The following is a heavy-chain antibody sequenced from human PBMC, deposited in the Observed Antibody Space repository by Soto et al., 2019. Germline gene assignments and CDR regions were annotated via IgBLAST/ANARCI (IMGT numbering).Heavy chain of an antibody. CDR2: IYYSGNI. Sequence: QVQLQESGPGLVKPSETLSLTCTVSGDSVTSRSYYWTWVRQPPGKGLEWIGYIYYSGNINYNPSLKNRFTISVDTSTNQFSLKLTSVTAADTAIYYCARGNIAASGTKFDPWGQGILVTVSS. J-gene: IGHJ5*02. CDR3: ARGNIAASGTKFDP. V-gene: IGHV4-61*01. D-gene: IGHD6-13*01. CDR1: GDSVTSRSYY.